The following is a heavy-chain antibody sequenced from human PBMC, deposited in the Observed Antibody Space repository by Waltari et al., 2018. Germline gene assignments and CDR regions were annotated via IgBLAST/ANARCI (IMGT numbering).Heavy chain of an antibody. CDR2: INHSGST. V-gene: IGHV4-34*01. CDR3: ARRRGFRKLVYAYCDY. D-gene: IGHD2-2*02. J-gene: IGHJ4*02. Sequence: QVQLQQWGAGLLKPSETLSLTCAVYGGSFSGYYWSWIRQPPGKGLEWIGEINHSGSTNYNPSLKSRVTISVDTSKNQFSLKLSSVTAADTAVYYCARRRGFRKLVYAYCDYWGQGTLVTVSS. CDR1: GGSFSGYY.